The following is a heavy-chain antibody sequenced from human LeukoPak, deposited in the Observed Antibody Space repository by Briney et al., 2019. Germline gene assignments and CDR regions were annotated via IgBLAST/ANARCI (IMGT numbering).Heavy chain of an antibody. CDR1: GFSVSTSY. Sequence: PGGSLRLSCAASGFSVSTSYMSWVRQAPGKGLEYVSVLYDSGDTYYAESVKGRFTISRDNSKNTVYLQMNSLRVEDTAVYYCAGAAYDSGGYTANHDFWGQGTLVTVSS. CDR3: AGAAYDSGGYTANHDF. D-gene: IGHD3-22*01. V-gene: IGHV3-53*01. CDR2: LYDSGDT. J-gene: IGHJ4*02.